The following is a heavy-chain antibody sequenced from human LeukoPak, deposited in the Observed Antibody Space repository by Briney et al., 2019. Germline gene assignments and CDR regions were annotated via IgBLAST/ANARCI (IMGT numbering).Heavy chain of an antibody. Sequence: PGESLRLSCAASGFTFSGYWMHWVRQAPGKGLVWVSCIKSDGSFTSIADSAKGRFTISRDNAKNTVYLQMNSLRAEDTAVYYCVRDNRSYNFDYWGQGTLVTVSS. V-gene: IGHV3-74*01. CDR3: VRDNRSYNFDY. J-gene: IGHJ4*02. CDR2: IKSDGSFT. D-gene: IGHD1-26*01. CDR1: GFTFSGYW.